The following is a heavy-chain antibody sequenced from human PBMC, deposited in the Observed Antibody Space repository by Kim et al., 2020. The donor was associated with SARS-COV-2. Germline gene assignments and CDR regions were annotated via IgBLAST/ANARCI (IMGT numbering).Heavy chain of an antibody. CDR1: GFTFSSYG. J-gene: IGHJ5*02. D-gene: IGHD6-6*01. Sequence: GGSLRLSCAASGFTFSSYGMHWVRQAPGKGLEWVAVISYDGSNKYYADSVKGRFTISRDNSKNTLYLQMNSLRAEDTAVYYCAKDIYSSSSDNWFDPWGQGTLVTVSS. V-gene: IGHV3-30*18. CDR3: AKDIYSSSSDNWFDP. CDR2: ISYDGSNK.